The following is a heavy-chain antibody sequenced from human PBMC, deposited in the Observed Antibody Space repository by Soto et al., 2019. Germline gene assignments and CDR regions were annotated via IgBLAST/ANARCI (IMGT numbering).Heavy chain of an antibody. J-gene: IGHJ4*02. Sequence: QVQLQESGPGLVKPSETLSLTCTVSGGSISSYYWSWIRQPPGKGLEWIGYIYYSGSTNYNPSLKSRVTISVDTSKIQFSLKLSSVTAADTAVYYCARRRYSSGWSVGGDYYFDYWGQGTLVTVSS. D-gene: IGHD6-19*01. CDR3: ARRRYSSGWSVGGDYYFDY. CDR2: IYYSGST. V-gene: IGHV4-59*08. CDR1: GGSISSYY.